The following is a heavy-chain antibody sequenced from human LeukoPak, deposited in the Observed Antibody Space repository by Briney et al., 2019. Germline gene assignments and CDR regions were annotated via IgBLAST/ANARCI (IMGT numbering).Heavy chain of an antibody. CDR3: ARGAIVVVPAAIWGFDY. Sequence: PSETLSLTCAVYGGSFSGYYWSWIRQPPGKGLEWIGEINHSGSTNYNPSLKSRVTISVDTSKNQFSLKLSSVTAADTAVYHCARGAIVVVPAAIWGFDYWGQGTLVTVSS. CDR1: GGSFSGYY. D-gene: IGHD2-2*02. V-gene: IGHV4-34*01. CDR2: INHSGST. J-gene: IGHJ4*02.